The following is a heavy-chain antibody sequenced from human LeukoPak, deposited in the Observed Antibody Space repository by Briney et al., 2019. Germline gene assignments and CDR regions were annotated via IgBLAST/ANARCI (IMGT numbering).Heavy chain of an antibody. Sequence: PGGSLRLSCAASGFTFSSYAMSWVRQAPGKGLEWVSAISGSGGSSYYADSVKGRFTISRDNSKNTLYLQMNSLRAEDTAVYYCAKKEGSSWAHLDYWGQGTLVTVSS. CDR1: GFTFSSYA. CDR2: ISGSGGSS. D-gene: IGHD6-13*01. V-gene: IGHV3-23*01. CDR3: AKKEGSSWAHLDY. J-gene: IGHJ4*02.